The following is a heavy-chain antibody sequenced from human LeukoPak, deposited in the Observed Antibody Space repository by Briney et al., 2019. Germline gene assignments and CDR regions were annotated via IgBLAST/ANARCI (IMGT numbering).Heavy chain of an antibody. J-gene: IGHJ5*02. D-gene: IGHD3-3*01. Sequence: ASVKVSCKASGYTFNSYGFSWVRQAPGQGLEWMGWISAYNGNTNYAQKLQGRVTMTTDTSTSTAYMELRSLRSDDTAVYYCARDPVRFLEWLSYNWFDPWGQGALVTVSS. CDR3: ARDPVRFLEWLSYNWFDP. CDR2: ISAYNGNT. V-gene: IGHV1-18*01. CDR1: GYTFNSYG.